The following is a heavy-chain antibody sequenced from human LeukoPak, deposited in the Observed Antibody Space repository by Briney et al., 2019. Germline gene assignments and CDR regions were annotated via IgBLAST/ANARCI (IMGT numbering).Heavy chain of an antibody. Sequence: SVKVSCKASGGTFSSYAISWVRQAPGQGREWMGGIIPIFGTANYAQKFHGRVTITADESTSTAYMELSSLRSEDTAVYYCARLSGSSPDYYYYYGMDVWGQGTTVTVSS. D-gene: IGHD6-13*01. CDR1: GGTFSSYA. V-gene: IGHV1-69*01. J-gene: IGHJ6*02. CDR2: IIPIFGTA. CDR3: ARLSGSSPDYYYYYGMDV.